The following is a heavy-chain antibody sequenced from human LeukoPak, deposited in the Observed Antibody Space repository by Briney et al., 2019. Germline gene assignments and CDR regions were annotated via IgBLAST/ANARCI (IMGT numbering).Heavy chain of an antibody. CDR2: ISYDGSNK. CDR3: AKGRYYFDY. Sequence: GGSLRLSCAASGFTFSSYGMHWVRQAPGKGLEWVAVISYDGSNKYYADSVKGRFTISRDNSKNTLYLQMNSLRAEDTAVYYCAKGRYYFDYWGQGTLVTVSS. V-gene: IGHV3-30*18. CDR1: GFTFSSYG. J-gene: IGHJ4*02.